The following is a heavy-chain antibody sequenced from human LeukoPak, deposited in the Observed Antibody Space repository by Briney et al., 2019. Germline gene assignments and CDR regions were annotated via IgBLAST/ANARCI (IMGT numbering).Heavy chain of an antibody. J-gene: IGHJ5*02. D-gene: IGHD2-2*01. CDR3: ARGEGSTSSNWFDP. CDR2: INHSGST. V-gene: IGHV4-34*01. Sequence: PSETLSLTCAVYGGSFSGYYWSWIRQPPGKGLEWIGEINHSGSTNYNPSLKSRVTISVDKSKNQFSLKLSSVTAADTAVYYCARGEGSTSSNWFDPWGQGTLVTVSS. CDR1: GGSFSGYY.